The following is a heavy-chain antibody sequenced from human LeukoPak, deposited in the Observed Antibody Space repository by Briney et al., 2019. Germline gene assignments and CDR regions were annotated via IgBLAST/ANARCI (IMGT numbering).Heavy chain of an antibody. CDR2: LYDSVSH. J-gene: IGHJ4*02. CDR1: GGSSGSYY. Sequence: SETLSLTCTVSGGSSGSYYWSWIRQPPGKGLEWIGYLYDSVSHNYNTSLKSRVTISIDTSKKQFSLNLSPVTATDTAVYYCAREHLVFAYWGQGTLVTVSS. V-gene: IGHV4-59*12. CDR3: AREHLVFAY. D-gene: IGHD6-6*01.